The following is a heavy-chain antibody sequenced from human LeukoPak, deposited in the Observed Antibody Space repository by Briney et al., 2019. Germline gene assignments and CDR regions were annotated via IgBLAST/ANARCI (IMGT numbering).Heavy chain of an antibody. CDR1: GFTFSSYA. Sequence: GGSLRLSCAASGFTFSSYAMSWVRQAPGKGLEWVSAISGSGGSTYYADSVKGRFTISRDNSKNTLYLQMNSLRAEDTAVYYCARVVRCGGDCYSDAFDIWGQGTMVIVSS. CDR3: ARVVRCGGDCYSDAFDI. D-gene: IGHD2-21*01. V-gene: IGHV3-23*01. J-gene: IGHJ3*02. CDR2: ISGSGGST.